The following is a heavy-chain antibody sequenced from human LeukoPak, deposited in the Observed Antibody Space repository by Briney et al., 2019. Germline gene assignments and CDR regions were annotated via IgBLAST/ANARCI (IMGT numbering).Heavy chain of an antibody. J-gene: IGHJ4*02. V-gene: IGHV4-34*01. CDR1: GGSFTDFY. CDR3: ASSTAYDFIGGL. CDR2: LNHSGRP. D-gene: IGHD3-3*01. Sequence: SETLSLTCAVYGGSFTDFYWIWIRQPPGKGLEWIGELNHSGRPSYNSSLKSRVTIPLDTSKNQFSLKVTSVTAADTAVYYCASSTAYDFIGGLWAQGTLVTVSS.